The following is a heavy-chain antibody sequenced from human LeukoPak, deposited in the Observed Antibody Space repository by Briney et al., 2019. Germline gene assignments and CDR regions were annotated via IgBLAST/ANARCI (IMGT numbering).Heavy chain of an antibody. CDR2: IYSGGST. CDR1: GFTVSSNY. D-gene: IGHD3-10*01. J-gene: IGHJ4*02. V-gene: IGHV3-53*01. Sequence: GGFLRLSCAASGFTVSSNYMSWVRQAPGKGLEWVSVIYSGGSTYYADSVKGRFTISRDNAKKSLYLQMNSLRAEDTAVYYCARDPDYYGSGSRFDYWGQGTLVTVSS. CDR3: ARDPDYYGSGSRFDY.